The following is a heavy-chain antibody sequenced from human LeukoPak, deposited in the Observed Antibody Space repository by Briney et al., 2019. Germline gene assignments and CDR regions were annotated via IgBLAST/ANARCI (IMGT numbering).Heavy chain of an antibody. CDR2: ISYDGSNK. Sequence: GGSLRLSCAASGFTFSSYGMHWVRQAPGKGLEWVAVISYDGSNKYYADSVKGRFTISRDNSKNTLYLQMNSLRAEDTAVYYCAKDTGGYSYGPSPYYYGMDVWGQGTTVTVSS. D-gene: IGHD5-18*01. CDR1: GFTFSSYG. V-gene: IGHV3-30*18. CDR3: AKDTGGYSYGPSPYYYGMDV. J-gene: IGHJ6*02.